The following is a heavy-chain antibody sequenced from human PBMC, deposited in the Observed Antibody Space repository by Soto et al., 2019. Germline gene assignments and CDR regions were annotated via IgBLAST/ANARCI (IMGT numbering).Heavy chain of an antibody. CDR1: GLTFSTYG. Sequence: GGSLRLSCAASGLTFSTYGMSWVRKAPGKGLECVSAISGSGSSTYYADSVKGRFTISRDNSKNTLFLQMNSLRAEDTAIYYCAKFLLRYFDCFDYWGQGTLVTVSS. CDR2: ISGSGSST. CDR3: AKFLLRYFDCFDY. J-gene: IGHJ4*02. V-gene: IGHV3-23*01. D-gene: IGHD3-9*01.